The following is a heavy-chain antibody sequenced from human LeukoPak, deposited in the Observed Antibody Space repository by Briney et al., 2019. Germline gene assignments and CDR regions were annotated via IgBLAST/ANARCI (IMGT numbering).Heavy chain of an antibody. Sequence: GGSLRLSCAASGFNFGTYAINWVRQAPGKGLEWVSSISGSAGSTYYADSVKGRFTLSRDNSKNTLSLQMNSLRADDTAVYYCARDGEPRYWGSGYYYGMDVWGQGATVTVSS. V-gene: IGHV3-23*01. D-gene: IGHD7-27*01. J-gene: IGHJ6*02. CDR3: ARDGEPRYWGSGYYYGMDV. CDR1: GFNFGTYA. CDR2: ISGSAGST.